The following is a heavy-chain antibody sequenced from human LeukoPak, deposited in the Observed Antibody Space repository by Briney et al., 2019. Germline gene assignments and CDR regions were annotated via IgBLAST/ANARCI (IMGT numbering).Heavy chain of an antibody. J-gene: IGHJ5*02. CDR1: GYTFTGYY. Sequence: RASVKVSCKASGYTFTGYYMHWVRQAPGQGLEWMGWINPNSGGTNYAQKFQGRVTMTRDTSISTAYMELSRLRSDDTAVYYCARASFWESPINWFAPWGQGTLVTVSS. D-gene: IGHD3-16*01. CDR3: ARASFWESPINWFAP. CDR2: INPNSGGT. V-gene: IGHV1-2*02.